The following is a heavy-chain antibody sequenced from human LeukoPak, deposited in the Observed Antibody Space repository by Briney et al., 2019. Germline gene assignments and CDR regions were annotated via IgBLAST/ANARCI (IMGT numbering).Heavy chain of an antibody. Sequence: ASVKVSCKASGYTFTSYDINWVRQATGQGLEWMGWMNPNSGNTGYAQKFQGRVTMTEDTSTDTAYMELSSLRSEDTAVYYCATAAGDGRYYYYYYMDVWGKGTTVTVSS. V-gene: IGHV1-8*01. CDR3: ATAAGDGRYYYYYYMDV. J-gene: IGHJ6*03. D-gene: IGHD6-13*01. CDR2: MNPNSGNT. CDR1: GYTFTSYD.